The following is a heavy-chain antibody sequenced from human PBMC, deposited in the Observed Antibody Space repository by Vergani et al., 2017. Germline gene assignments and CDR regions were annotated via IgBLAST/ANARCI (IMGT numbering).Heavy chain of an antibody. D-gene: IGHD1-14*01. CDR3: ARDLRLLYNRFDP. V-gene: IGHV3-33*01. CDR2: TWYDGNNT. CDR1: GFTFNQYG. Sequence: QVQLVESGGGVVQPGRSLRLSCAASGFTFNQYGMHWVRQAPGKGLEWVAVTWYDGNNTQYADSVKGRFTISRDNSKSTMYLQMNSLRDEDTGVYYCARDLRLLYNRFDPWGQGNLVTVSS. J-gene: IGHJ5*02.